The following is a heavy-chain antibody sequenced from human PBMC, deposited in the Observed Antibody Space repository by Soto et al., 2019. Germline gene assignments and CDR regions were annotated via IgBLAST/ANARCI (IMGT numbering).Heavy chain of an antibody. D-gene: IGHD3-3*01. J-gene: IGHJ5*02. CDR1: GGTFGNSA. V-gene: IGHV1-69*12. CDR2: IVPMFGTA. Sequence: QVQLVQSGAEVKKPGSSVNVSCKTSGGTFGNSAVTWVRQAPGQGLEWMGGIVPMFGTANYAQKFQGRLTITADESTSTAYMELSSLTSDDRAVYYCARDGAPRNAFWSGPLGGVWFDPWGQGTLVTVSS. CDR3: ARDGAPRNAFWSGPLGGVWFDP.